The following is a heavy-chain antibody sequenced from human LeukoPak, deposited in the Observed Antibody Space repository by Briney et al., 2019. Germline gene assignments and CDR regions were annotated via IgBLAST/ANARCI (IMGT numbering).Heavy chain of an antibody. J-gene: IGHJ4*02. Sequence: ASVKVSCKASGGTFSNYAISWVRQAPGQGLEWMGGIITNYGTTNYAQKYQGRVTITADESTTTVYMELSSLRSEDTAVYYCARPRTYYDFWRGYPPFDYWGQGTLVTVSS. D-gene: IGHD3-3*01. CDR1: GGTFSNYA. CDR2: IITNYGTT. V-gene: IGHV1-69*13. CDR3: ARPRTYYDFWRGYPPFDY.